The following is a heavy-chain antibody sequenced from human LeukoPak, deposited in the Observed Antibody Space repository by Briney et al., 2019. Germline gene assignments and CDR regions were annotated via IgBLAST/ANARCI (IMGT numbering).Heavy chain of an antibody. CDR3: ATFVGSAYGMDV. CDR2: FDPEDGET. V-gene: IGHV1-24*01. D-gene: IGHD3-10*01. CDR1: GYTLTELS. Sequence: ASVKVSCTVSGYTLTELSMHWVRQAPGKGLEWMGGFDPEDGETIYAQKFQGRVTMTEDTSTDTAYMELSSLRSEDTAVYYCATFVGSAYGMDVWGQGTTVTVSS. J-gene: IGHJ6*02.